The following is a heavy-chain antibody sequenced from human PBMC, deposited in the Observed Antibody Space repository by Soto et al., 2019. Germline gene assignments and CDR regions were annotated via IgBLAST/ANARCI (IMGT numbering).Heavy chain of an antibody. V-gene: IGHV1-69*01. CDR3: ARCSEGSSNPYYYYYYGMDV. Sequence: QVQLVQSGAEVKKPGSSVKVSCKASGGTFSSYAISWVRQAPGQGLEWMGGIIPIFGTANYAQKFQGRVTITADESTSTAYMELSSLRSEDTDVYYCARCSEGSSNPYYYYYYGMDVWGQGTTVTVSS. D-gene: IGHD4-4*01. J-gene: IGHJ6*02. CDR2: IIPIFGTA. CDR1: GGTFSSYA.